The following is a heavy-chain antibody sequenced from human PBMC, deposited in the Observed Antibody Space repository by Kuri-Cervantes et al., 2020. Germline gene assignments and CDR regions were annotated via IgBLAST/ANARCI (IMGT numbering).Heavy chain of an antibody. CDR2: INPNSGGT. D-gene: IGHD6-13*01. V-gene: IGHV1-2*02. CDR3: ARVFQQLVTNYYYYGMDV. J-gene: IGHJ6*02. Sequence: ASVKVSCKASGYTFTGYYMHWVRQAPGQGLEWMGWINPNSGGTNYAQKFQGRVTMTRDTSISTAYMELRSLRSDDTAVYYCARVFQQLVTNYYYYGMDVWGQGTTVTVSS. CDR1: GYTFTGYY.